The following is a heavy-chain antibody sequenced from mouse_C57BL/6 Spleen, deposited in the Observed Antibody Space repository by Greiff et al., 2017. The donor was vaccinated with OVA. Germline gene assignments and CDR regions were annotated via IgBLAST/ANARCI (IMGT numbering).Heavy chain of an antibody. J-gene: IGHJ1*03. CDR3: AGSSTTEDWYCDV. CDR1: GYTFTSYW. Sequence: QVQLQQPGAELVKPGASVKMSCKASGYTFTSYWITWVKQRPGQGLEWIGDIYPGSGSTNYNEKFKSKATLTVDTSSSPAYMQLSSLTSEDSAVYYGAGSSTTEDWYCDVWGTGTTVTVSS. CDR2: IYPGSGST. V-gene: IGHV1-55*01. D-gene: IGHD1-1*01.